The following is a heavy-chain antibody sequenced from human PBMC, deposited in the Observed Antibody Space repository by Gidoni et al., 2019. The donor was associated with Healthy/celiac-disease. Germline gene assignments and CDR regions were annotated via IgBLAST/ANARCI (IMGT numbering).Heavy chain of an antibody. D-gene: IGHD1-26*01. V-gene: IGHV3-66*02. Sequence: EVKLVESGGGLVQPGGSLRLSCAASGFTVSSNYMSWVRQAPGKGLEWVSVIYSGGITYYADSVKGRFTISRDNSKNTLYLQMNSLRAEDTAVYDCARDRSGSYRDYWGQGTLVTVSS. CDR2: IYSGGIT. J-gene: IGHJ4*02. CDR1: GFTVSSNY. CDR3: ARDRSGSYRDY.